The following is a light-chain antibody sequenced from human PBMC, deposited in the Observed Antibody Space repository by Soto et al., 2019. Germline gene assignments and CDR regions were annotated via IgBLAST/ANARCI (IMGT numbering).Light chain of an antibody. Sequence: EIVLTQSPATLSVSPGERATLSCRASQSISSNLAWYQQKPGQAPRLLIYGASNRATGIPDRFSGSGSGTEFTLTISSLQSEDFAVYYCQQYNNWPRTFGQGTKV. V-gene: IGKV3D-15*01. CDR1: QSISSN. CDR2: GAS. J-gene: IGKJ1*01. CDR3: QQYNNWPRT.